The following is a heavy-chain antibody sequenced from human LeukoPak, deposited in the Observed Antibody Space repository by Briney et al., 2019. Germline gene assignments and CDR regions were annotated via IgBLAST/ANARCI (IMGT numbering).Heavy chain of an antibody. D-gene: IGHD1-20*01. V-gene: IGHV1-18*01. CDR1: GYTFNTYG. CDR2: ISGYNGKT. Sequence: GASVKVSCKASGYTFNTYGITWVRQAPGQGLEWMGWISGYNGKTKYAQKLQDRVTMTTDTSTSTAYMELRSLRSDDTAVYYCARAGITGTTKGDYWGQGTLVTVSS. CDR3: ARAGITGTTKGDY. J-gene: IGHJ4*02.